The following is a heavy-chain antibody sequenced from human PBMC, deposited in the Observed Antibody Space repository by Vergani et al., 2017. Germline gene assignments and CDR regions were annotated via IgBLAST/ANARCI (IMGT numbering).Heavy chain of an antibody. CDR1: GGSISSYY. Sequence: QVQLQESGPGLVKPSETLSLTCTVSGGSISSYYWSWIRQPPGKGLEWIGYTYYSGSTNHNPSLKSRVTISVDTSKNQFSLKLSSVTAADTAVYYCAREAGGYSYGSYGWGYYYYMDVWGKGTTVTVSS. D-gene: IGHD5-18*01. J-gene: IGHJ6*03. CDR3: AREAGGYSYGSYGWGYYYYMDV. V-gene: IGHV4-59*12. CDR2: TYYSGST.